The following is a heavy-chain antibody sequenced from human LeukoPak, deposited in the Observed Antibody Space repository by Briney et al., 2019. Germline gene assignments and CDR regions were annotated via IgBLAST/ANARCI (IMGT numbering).Heavy chain of an antibody. Sequence: GGSLRLSCVASGFTFSNYDMSWVRQAPGKGLEWVSYISSSSSTIYYADSVKGRFTISRDNAKNSLYLQMNSLRAEDTAVYYCARDGAVALYYFDYWGQGTLVTVSS. CDR1: GFTFSNYD. V-gene: IGHV3-48*01. D-gene: IGHD6-19*01. CDR2: ISSSSSTI. J-gene: IGHJ4*02. CDR3: ARDGAVALYYFDY.